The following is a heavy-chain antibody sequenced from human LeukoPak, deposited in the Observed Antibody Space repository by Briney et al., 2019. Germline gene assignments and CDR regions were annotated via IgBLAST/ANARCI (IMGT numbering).Heavy chain of an antibody. J-gene: IGHJ4*02. Sequence: SETLSLTCTVSGGSISSYYWSWIRQPPGKGLEWIGYIYYSGSTNYNPSLKSRVTISVDTSKNQFSLKLSSVTAADTAIYYCAGGQGIDYGDYVGWVDYWGQGTLVTVSS. D-gene: IGHD4-17*01. CDR1: GGSISSYY. CDR3: AGGQGIDYGDYVGWVDY. CDR2: IYYSGST. V-gene: IGHV4-59*12.